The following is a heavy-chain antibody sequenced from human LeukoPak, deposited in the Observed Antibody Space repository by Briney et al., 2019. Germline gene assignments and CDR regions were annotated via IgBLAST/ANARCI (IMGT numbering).Heavy chain of an antibody. Sequence: GGSLRLSCAASGFTFSNYAMSWVRQAPGKGLEWVSGISGSGGSTNYADSVEGRFTISRDNSKNTLYLQMNTLRAEDTAVYYCAKDRSGGSGSYSTFDYWGQGTLVTVSS. V-gene: IGHV3-23*01. CDR2: ISGSGGST. CDR3: AKDRSGGSGSYSTFDY. J-gene: IGHJ4*02. D-gene: IGHD3-10*01. CDR1: GFTFSNYA.